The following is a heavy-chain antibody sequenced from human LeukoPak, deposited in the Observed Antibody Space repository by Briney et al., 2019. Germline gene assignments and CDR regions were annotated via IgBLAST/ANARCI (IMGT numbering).Heavy chain of an antibody. V-gene: IGHV3-30-3*01. J-gene: IGHJ4*02. CDR2: ISYDGSNK. Sequence: GRSLRLSCAASGFTFSSYAMHWVRQAPGKGLEWVAVISYDGSNKYYADSVKGRFTISRDNSKNTLYLQMNSLRAEDTAVYYCANQRGYSYGYDSDYWGQGTLVTVSS. CDR3: ANQRGYSYGYDSDY. D-gene: IGHD5-18*01. CDR1: GFTFSSYA.